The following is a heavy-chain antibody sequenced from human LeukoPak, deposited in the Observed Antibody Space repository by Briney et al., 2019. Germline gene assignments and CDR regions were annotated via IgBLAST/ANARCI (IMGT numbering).Heavy chain of an antibody. Sequence: SETLSLTCTVSGGSISSYYWSWIRQPAGKGLEWIGRIYTSGSTNYNPSLKSRVTISVDTSKNQFSLKLSSVTAADTAVYYCARVQAYCGGDCYSSAFDIWGQGTMVTVSS. CDR3: ARVQAYCGGDCYSSAFDI. CDR2: IYTSGST. D-gene: IGHD2-21*02. V-gene: IGHV4-4*07. J-gene: IGHJ3*02. CDR1: GGSISSYY.